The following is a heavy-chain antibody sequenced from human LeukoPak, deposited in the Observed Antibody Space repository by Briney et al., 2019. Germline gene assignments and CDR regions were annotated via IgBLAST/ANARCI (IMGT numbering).Heavy chain of an antibody. V-gene: IGHV3-23*01. CDR1: GFTFSSYA. CDR2: ISGSGGST. J-gene: IGHJ3*02. D-gene: IGHD6-19*01. Sequence: GGSLRLSCAASGFTFSSYAMSWVRQAPGKGLEWVSAISGSGGSTYYADSVKGRSTISRDNSKNTLYLQMNSLRAEDTAVYYCAKAGQQWLVPNDAFDIWGQGTMVTVSS. CDR3: AKAGQQWLVPNDAFDI.